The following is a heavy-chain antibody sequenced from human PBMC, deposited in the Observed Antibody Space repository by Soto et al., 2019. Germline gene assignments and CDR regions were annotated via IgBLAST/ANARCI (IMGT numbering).Heavy chain of an antibody. J-gene: IGHJ4*02. CDR2: IIPIFGTA. V-gene: IGHV1-69*13. CDR3: ARGRYCISTSCYGRENFDY. CDR1: GGTFSSYA. Sequence: SVKVSCKASGGTFSSYAISWVRQAPGQGLEWMGGIIPIFGTANYAQKFQGRVTITADESTSTAYMEMSSLRSEDTALYYCARGRYCISTSCYGRENFDYWGQGTLVTVSS. D-gene: IGHD2-2*01.